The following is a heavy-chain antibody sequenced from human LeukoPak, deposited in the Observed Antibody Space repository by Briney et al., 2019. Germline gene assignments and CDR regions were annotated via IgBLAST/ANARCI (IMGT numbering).Heavy chain of an antibody. CDR1: GFTFSSYG. CDR2: ISYDGTNK. CDR3: AKAGYYYSFDY. Sequence: GGSLRLFCAASGFTFSSYGMHWVRQAPGKGLEWVAIISYDGTNKYYVDSVKGRFTISRDNSKNTLYLQMNSLGAEDTAVYYCAKAGYYYSFDYWGQGTLVTVSS. J-gene: IGHJ4*02. V-gene: IGHV3-30*18. D-gene: IGHD3-22*01.